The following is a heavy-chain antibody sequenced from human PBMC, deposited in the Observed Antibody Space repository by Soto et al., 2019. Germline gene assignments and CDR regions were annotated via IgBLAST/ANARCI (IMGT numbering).Heavy chain of an antibody. CDR3: AVHLGQIYYTMDV. J-gene: IGHJ6*02. D-gene: IGHD3-3*01. CDR1: GFTLDTFV. Sequence: EVQLLESGGGWGQPGGSLRLSCAASGFTLDTFVMSWVRQIPGKGLEWVSTVTGSGGRAYYADSVKGRFTISRDNSKNTLYLQMTSLGVEDTAIYYCAVHLGQIYYTMDVWGLGTTVTVAS. CDR2: VTGSGGRA. V-gene: IGHV3-23*01.